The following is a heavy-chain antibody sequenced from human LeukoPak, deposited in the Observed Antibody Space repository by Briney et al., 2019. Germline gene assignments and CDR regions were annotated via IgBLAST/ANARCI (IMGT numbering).Heavy chain of an antibody. Sequence: GGSLRLSCAASGFTFSSYAMHWVRQAPGKRLEWVALISYGGTNEYYADSVRGRFTISRDNSKNTLYLQMNSLRAEDTAVYYCERDSGSGSSPGTQTYFHIWGRGTMVTVSS. J-gene: IGHJ3*02. CDR3: ERDSGSGSSPGTQTYFHI. D-gene: IGHD3-10*01. CDR1: GFTFSSYA. CDR2: ISYGGTNE. V-gene: IGHV3-30-3*01.